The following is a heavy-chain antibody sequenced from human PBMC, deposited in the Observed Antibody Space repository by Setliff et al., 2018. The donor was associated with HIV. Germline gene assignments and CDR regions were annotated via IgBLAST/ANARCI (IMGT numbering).Heavy chain of an antibody. CDR3: AREGSHSHSWYNWFGP. V-gene: IGHV4-61*02. Sequence: PSETLSLTCTVSGASISSGNYFWTWIRQPAGQRLEWIGRISTGGHTDYNPSLKSRLSISADTSRKHFSLQLTSVAATDTAIYYCAREGSHSHSWYNWFGPWGPGTLVTVSS. J-gene: IGHJ5*02. D-gene: IGHD6-13*01. CDR2: ISTGGHT. CDR1: GASISSGNYF.